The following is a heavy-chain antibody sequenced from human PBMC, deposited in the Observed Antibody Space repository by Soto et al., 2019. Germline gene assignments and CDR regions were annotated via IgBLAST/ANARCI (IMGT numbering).Heavy chain of an antibody. D-gene: IGHD3-16*01. CDR3: ARGFGRSHFDY. V-gene: IGHV4-39*01. CDR2: FHYSGST. Sequence: SETLSLTCTVSGGSISGRDSYWVWIRQPPGKGLEWIGSFHYSGSTYYNPSLKSRVTISVDTSKNQLSLRVTSVTAADTAVYYCARGFGRSHFDYWGQGTLVTVSS. J-gene: IGHJ4*02. CDR1: GGSISGRDSY.